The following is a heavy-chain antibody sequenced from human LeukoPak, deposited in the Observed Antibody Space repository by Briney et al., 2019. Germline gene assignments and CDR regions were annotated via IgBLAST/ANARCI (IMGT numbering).Heavy chain of an antibody. CDR1: GFTFSSYA. CDR2: ISGSGGST. CDR3: AKPRIVATTVGYYFDY. D-gene: IGHD5-12*01. J-gene: IGHJ4*02. Sequence: PGGSLRLSCAASGFTFSSYAMSWVRQAPGKGLEWVSAISGSGGSTYYADSVKGRFTISRDNPKNTLYLQMNSLRAEDTAVYYCAKPRIVATTVGYYFDYWGQGTLVTVSS. V-gene: IGHV3-23*01.